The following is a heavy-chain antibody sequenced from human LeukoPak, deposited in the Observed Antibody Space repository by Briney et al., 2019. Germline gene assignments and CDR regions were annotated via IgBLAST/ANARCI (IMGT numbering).Heavy chain of an antibody. D-gene: IGHD1-26*01. Sequence: GGSLRLSCAAFGFTFSSYAMHWVRQAPGKGLEWVAVIAYDESNKYYADSVKGRFTISRDNSKNTVYLQMSSLREEDTAVYYCARGGHSGSLSPEDYWGQGTLVTVSS. CDR3: ARGGHSGSLSPEDY. CDR2: IAYDESNK. J-gene: IGHJ4*02. CDR1: GFTFSSYA. V-gene: IGHV3-30-3*01.